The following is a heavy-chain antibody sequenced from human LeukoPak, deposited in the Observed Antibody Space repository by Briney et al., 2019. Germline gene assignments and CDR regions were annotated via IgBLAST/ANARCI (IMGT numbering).Heavy chain of an antibody. V-gene: IGHV1-46*01. Sequence: ASVKVSCKASGYTFTSYYMHWVRQAPGQGLEWMGIINPSGGSTSYAQKFQGRVTMTRDTSTSIVYMELSRLRSDDTAVYYCAREGYCSGGSCFGVWFDPWGQGTLVTVSS. CDR1: GYTFTSYY. CDR3: AREGYCSGGSCFGVWFDP. J-gene: IGHJ5*02. CDR2: INPSGGST. D-gene: IGHD2-15*01.